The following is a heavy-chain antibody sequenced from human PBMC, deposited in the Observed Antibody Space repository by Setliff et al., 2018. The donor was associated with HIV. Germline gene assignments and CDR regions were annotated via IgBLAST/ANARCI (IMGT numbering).Heavy chain of an antibody. CDR1: GGSINSYY. Sequence: ETLSLTCTVSGGSINSYYWSWIRQPPGKGLEWIGYIFYSGTTSYNPSLKSRVTISVDTSKNQFSLKLSSVTAADTAVYYCARHRRDYYGSGGYSAWGQGTLVTVSS. J-gene: IGHJ5*02. CDR2: IFYSGTT. V-gene: IGHV4-59*08. D-gene: IGHD3-10*01. CDR3: ARHRRDYYGSGGYSA.